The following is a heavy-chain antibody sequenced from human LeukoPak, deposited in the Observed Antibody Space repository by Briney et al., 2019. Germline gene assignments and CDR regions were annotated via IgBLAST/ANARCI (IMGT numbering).Heavy chain of an antibody. CDR3: ARDSARGYGSGSRVDY. J-gene: IGHJ4*02. CDR2: TYYRSKWSN. D-gene: IGHD3-10*01. CDR1: GDSVSSTSAA. Sequence: SQTLSLTCAISGDSVSSTSAAWNWIRQSPSGGLEWLGRTYYRSKWSNGYAISVRSRITINRDTSKNQFALQLNSVTPEDTAVYYCARDSARGYGSGSRVDYWGQGTLVTVSS. V-gene: IGHV6-1*01.